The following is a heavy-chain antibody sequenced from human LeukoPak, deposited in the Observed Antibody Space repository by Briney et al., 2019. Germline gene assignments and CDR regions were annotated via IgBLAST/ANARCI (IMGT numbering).Heavy chain of an antibody. CDR3: ARDLLGVGALGY. V-gene: IGHV1-46*01. D-gene: IGHD1-26*01. J-gene: IGHJ4*02. Sequence: EASVKVSCKASGYTFTSYYMHWVRQAPGQGLEWMGIINPSGGSTSYAQKSQGRVTMTRDTSTSTVYMELSSLRSEDTAVYYCARDLLGVGALGYWGQGTLVTVSS. CDR2: INPSGGST. CDR1: GYTFTSYY.